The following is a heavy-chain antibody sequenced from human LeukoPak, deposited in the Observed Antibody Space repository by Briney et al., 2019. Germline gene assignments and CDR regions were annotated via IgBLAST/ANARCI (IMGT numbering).Heavy chain of an antibody. D-gene: IGHD5-18*01. CDR3: ARLGYREIGDAFDI. J-gene: IGHJ3*02. CDR2: FDPEDGET. V-gene: IGHV1-24*01. Sequence: GASVKVSCKVSGYTLTELSMHWVRQAPGKGLEWMGGFDPEDGETIYAQKSQGRVTMTEDTSTDTAYMELSSLRSEDTAVYYCARLGYREIGDAFDIWGQGTMVTVSS. CDR1: GYTLTELS.